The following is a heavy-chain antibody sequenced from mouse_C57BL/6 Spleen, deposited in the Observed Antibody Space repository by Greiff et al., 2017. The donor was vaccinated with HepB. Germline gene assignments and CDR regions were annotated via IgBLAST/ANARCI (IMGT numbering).Heavy chain of an antibody. V-gene: IGHV3-6*01. D-gene: IGHD2-5*01. CDR3: ARGSNFYYDAMDY. CDR2: ISYDGSN. J-gene: IGHJ4*01. Sequence: DVKLQESGPGLVKPSQSLSLTCSVTGYSITSGYYWNWIRQFPGNKLEWMGYISYDGSNNYNPSLKNRISITRDTSKNQFFLKLNSVTTEDTATYYCARGSNFYYDAMDYWGQGTSVTVSS. CDR1: GYSITSGYY.